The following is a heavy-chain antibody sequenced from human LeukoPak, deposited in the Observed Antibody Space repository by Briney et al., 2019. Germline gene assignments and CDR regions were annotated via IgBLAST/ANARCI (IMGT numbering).Heavy chain of an antibody. CDR3: ARDLRRIYGSGARQYSSGWYYFDY. J-gene: IGHJ4*02. D-gene: IGHD6-19*01. CDR2: IYHSGST. V-gene: IGHV4-38-2*02. CDR1: GYSISSGYY. Sequence: PSETLSLTCAVSGYSISSGYYWGGIRPPPGKGLEWIGIIYHSGSTYYNPSLKSRVTISVDTSKNQFSLKLSSVTAADTAVYYCARDLRRIYGSGARQYSSGWYYFDYWGQGTLVTVSS.